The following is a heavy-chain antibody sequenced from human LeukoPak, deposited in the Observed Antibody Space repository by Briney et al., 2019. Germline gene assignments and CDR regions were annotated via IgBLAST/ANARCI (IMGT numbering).Heavy chain of an antibody. V-gene: IGHV4-39*01. CDR1: GGSISSSSYY. J-gene: IGHJ4*02. CDR3: ARHVIRPGIAAAGKPNHFDY. Sequence: SETLSLTCTVSGGSISSSSYYWGWIRQPPGKGLEWIGSIYYSGSTYYNPSLKSRVTISVDTSKYQFSLKLSSVTAADTAVYYCARHVIRPGIAAAGKPNHFDYWGQGTLVTVSS. D-gene: IGHD6-13*01. CDR2: IYYSGST.